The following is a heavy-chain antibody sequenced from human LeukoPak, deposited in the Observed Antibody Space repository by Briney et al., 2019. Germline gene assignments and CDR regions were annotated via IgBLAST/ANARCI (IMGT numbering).Heavy chain of an antibody. D-gene: IGHD2-2*01. CDR1: AGSISSGRYY. CDR2: IYTSGST. J-gene: IGHJ3*02. V-gene: IGHV4-61*02. CDR3: ARVSSDIVVVPAALAYDM. Sequence: PSETLSLTCTVSAGSISSGRYYSGWLRQPAGKGLQWIGRIYTSGSTNYNPSLKSRVTISVDTSKNQFSLKLSSVTAKDTAVYYCARVSSDIVVVPAALAYDMCGQGTMVTVSS.